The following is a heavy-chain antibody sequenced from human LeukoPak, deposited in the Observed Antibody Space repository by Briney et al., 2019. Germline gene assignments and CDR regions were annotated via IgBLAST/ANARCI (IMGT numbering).Heavy chain of an antibody. J-gene: IGHJ4*02. Sequence: ASVKVSCKATGYSFTNYDINWVRQATGQGLEWMGYMNPNTGDTGYAQKFQGRVTMTRDTSISTAYMELTSLGSEDTAVYYCARGREIVVVPAASLNDFWGQGTLVTVSS. CDR3: ARGREIVVVPAASLNDF. V-gene: IGHV1-8*01. CDR1: GYSFTNYD. D-gene: IGHD2-2*01. CDR2: MNPNTGDT.